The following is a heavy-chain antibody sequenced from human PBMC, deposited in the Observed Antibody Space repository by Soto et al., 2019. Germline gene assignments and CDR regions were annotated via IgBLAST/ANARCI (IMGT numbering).Heavy chain of an antibody. D-gene: IGHD2-15*01. CDR3: ARAAGCSGGSCYFSSHYYYYYMDV. CDR1: GFTFSSYS. J-gene: IGHJ6*03. Sequence: PGGSLRLSCAASGFTFSSYSMNWVRQAPGKGLEWVSSISSSSSYIYYADSVKGRFTISRDNAKNSLYLQMNSLRAEDTAVYYCARAAGCSGGSCYFSSHYYYYYMDVWGKGTTVTVSS. CDR2: ISSSSSYI. V-gene: IGHV3-21*01.